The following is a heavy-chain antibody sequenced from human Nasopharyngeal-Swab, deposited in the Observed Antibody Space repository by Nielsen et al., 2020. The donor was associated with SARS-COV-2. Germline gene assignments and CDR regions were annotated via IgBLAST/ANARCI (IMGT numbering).Heavy chain of an antibody. CDR1: GYTFTSYY. Sequence: ASVKVSCKASGYTFTSYYMHWVRQAPGQGLEWMGIISPSGGSTSYAQKFQGRVTMTRDTSTSTVYMELSSLRSEDTAVYYCARDSSHDAFDIWGQGTMVTVSS. CDR2: ISPSGGST. V-gene: IGHV1-46*01. CDR3: ARDSSHDAFDI. J-gene: IGHJ3*02.